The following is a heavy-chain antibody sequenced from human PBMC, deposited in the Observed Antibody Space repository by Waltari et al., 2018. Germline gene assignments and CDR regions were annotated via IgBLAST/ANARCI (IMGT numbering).Heavy chain of an antibody. D-gene: IGHD2-21*02. V-gene: IGHV3-48*04. J-gene: IGHJ4*02. Sequence: EVQLVESGGGLVQPGGSLRLSCAASGFTFSTYSMNWVRQAPGKGLDWVSYISSSSSTIYYADSVKGRFTFSRDNAKNSLYLQMNSLRAEDTAVYYCARDNDYYFDYWGQGTLVTVSS. CDR1: GFTFSTYS. CDR2: ISSSSSTI. CDR3: ARDNDYYFDY.